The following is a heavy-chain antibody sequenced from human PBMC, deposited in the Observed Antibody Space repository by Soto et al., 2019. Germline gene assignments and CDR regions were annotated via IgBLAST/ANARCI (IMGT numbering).Heavy chain of an antibody. J-gene: IGHJ3*02. Sequence: SETLSLTCSVSGASINYYFWTWIRQPPGKGLEWIGYIFYSGSTNYNPSLKSRVTMSIDTSKNQFSLKLTSVTAADTAVYYCATWANSSGWYGAFDIWGQGTMVTVSS. D-gene: IGHD6-19*01. CDR2: IFYSGST. CDR1: GASINYYF. CDR3: ATWANSSGWYGAFDI. V-gene: IGHV4-59*01.